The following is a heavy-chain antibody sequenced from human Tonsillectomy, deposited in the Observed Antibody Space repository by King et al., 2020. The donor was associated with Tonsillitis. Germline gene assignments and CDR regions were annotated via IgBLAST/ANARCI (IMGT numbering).Heavy chain of an antibody. Sequence: VQLKESGPGLVKPSQTLSLTCTVSGGSISSAIYYWSWIRKPAGKGLEWIGRIYTRGSTNINSSLKSRVTISVDTSKNQISLRLTSVTAADTAVYYCAREYYKFSFDPWGQGTLVTVSS. J-gene: IGHJ5*02. CDR2: IYTRGST. CDR3: AREYYKFSFDP. CDR1: GGSISSAIYY. D-gene: IGHD3/OR15-3a*01. V-gene: IGHV4-61*02.